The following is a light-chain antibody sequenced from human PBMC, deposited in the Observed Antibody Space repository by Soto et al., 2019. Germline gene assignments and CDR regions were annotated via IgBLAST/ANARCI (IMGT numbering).Light chain of an antibody. V-gene: IGLV2-14*03. Sequence: QSALTQPASVSGSPGQSITISCTGTSSDVGAYTFVSWYQQHPDKVPKLMIFDVSRRPSGVSDRFSGSKSGNTASLTVSGLQPEDEADYYCSSYTSSSTHVFGSGTKLTVL. CDR1: SSDVGAYTF. CDR2: DVS. CDR3: SSYTSSSTHV. J-gene: IGLJ1*01.